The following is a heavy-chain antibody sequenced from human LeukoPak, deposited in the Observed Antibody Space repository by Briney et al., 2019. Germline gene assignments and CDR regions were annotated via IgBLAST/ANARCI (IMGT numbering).Heavy chain of an antibody. D-gene: IGHD1-26*01. V-gene: IGHV4-4*07. CDR1: GGSISSYY. CDR2: IYYSGST. Sequence: SETLSLTCTVSGGSISSYYWSWIRQPAGKGLEWIGRIYYSGSTNYSPSLKSRVTISINTSKNQFSLKVSSVTAADTAVYYCARTRVPGSYSPKGPFDYWGQGTLVTVSS. CDR3: ARTRVPGSYSPKGPFDY. J-gene: IGHJ4*02.